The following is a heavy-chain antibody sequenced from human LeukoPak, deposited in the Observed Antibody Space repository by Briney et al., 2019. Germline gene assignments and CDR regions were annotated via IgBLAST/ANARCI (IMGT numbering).Heavy chain of an antibody. CDR2: IRSKANSYAT. CDR1: GFTFSGSA. D-gene: IGHD3-16*01. CDR3: TSPLGGV. Sequence: GGSLRLSCAASGFTFSGSAMHCVRQASGKGLEGFGRIRSKANSYATAYAASVKGTFTIARDDSKNPAYLQMNSLKTEATAVYYCTSPLGGVWGQGTTVPVSS. J-gene: IGHJ6*02. V-gene: IGHV3-73*01.